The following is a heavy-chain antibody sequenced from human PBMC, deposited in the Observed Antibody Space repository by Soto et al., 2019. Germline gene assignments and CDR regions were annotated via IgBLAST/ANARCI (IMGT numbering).Heavy chain of an antibody. Sequence: SVKVSCKASGGTFSSYAISWVRQAPGQGLEWMGGIIPIFGTANYAQKFQGRVTITADESTRTAYMELSSLRSEDTAVYYCARDQGGYDSSEYYYYGMDVCGQGTTVTVSS. CDR3: ARDQGGYDSSEYYYYGMDV. V-gene: IGHV1-69*13. J-gene: IGHJ6*02. D-gene: IGHD3-22*01. CDR1: GGTFSSYA. CDR2: IIPIFGTA.